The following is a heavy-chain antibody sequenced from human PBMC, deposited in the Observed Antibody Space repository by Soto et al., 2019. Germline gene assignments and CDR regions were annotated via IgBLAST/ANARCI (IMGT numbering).Heavy chain of an antibody. J-gene: IGHJ6*02. V-gene: IGHV1-58*02. CDR3: AAKAFGATYYYGMDV. CDR2: IVVGSGNT. D-gene: IGHD3-10*01. Sequence: SVKVSCKASGFTFTSSAMHWVRQARGQRLEWTGWIVVGSGNTNYAQKFQERVTITRDMSTRTAYMELSSLRSEDTAVYYCAAKAFGATYYYGMDVWGQGTTVTVSS. CDR1: GFTFTSSA.